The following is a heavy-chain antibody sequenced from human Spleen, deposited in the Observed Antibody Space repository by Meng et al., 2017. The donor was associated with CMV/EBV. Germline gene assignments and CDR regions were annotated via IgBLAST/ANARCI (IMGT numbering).Heavy chain of an antibody. CDR1: GFTFSSYS. Sequence: GESLKISCAASGFTFSSYSMNWVRQAPGKGLEWVSSISSSSSYIYYADSVKGRFTISRDNAKNSLYLQMNSLRAEDTAVYFCARDHLTIAGPYWGQGTLVTVSS. J-gene: IGHJ4*02. V-gene: IGHV3-21*01. CDR3: ARDHLTIAGPY. CDR2: ISSSSSYI. D-gene: IGHD6-13*01.